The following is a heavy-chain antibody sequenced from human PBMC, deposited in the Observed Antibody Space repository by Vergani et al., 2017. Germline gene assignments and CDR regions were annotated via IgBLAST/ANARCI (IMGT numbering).Heavy chain of an antibody. CDR1: GGSVSSGSYY. J-gene: IGHJ5*02. CDR3: ARGRITIFGVVITNWLDP. V-gene: IGHV4-61*10. Sequence: QVQLQESGPGLVKPSETLYLTCTVSGGSVSSGSYYWSWIRQPAGKGLEWIGYINYSGCTNYNPSLKSRVTISVDTSKKQFALKLSSVPSAETAVYYCARGRITIFGVVITNWLDPWGQGTLVTXSS. D-gene: IGHD3-3*01. CDR2: INYSGCT.